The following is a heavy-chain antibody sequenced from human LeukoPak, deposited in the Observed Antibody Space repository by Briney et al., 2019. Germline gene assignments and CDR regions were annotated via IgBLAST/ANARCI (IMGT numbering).Heavy chain of an antibody. V-gene: IGHV3-21*01. CDR3: ARDLKHIVVVTAMTPPWYFDL. CDR2: ISSSSSYI. CDR1: GFTFSSYS. D-gene: IGHD2-21*02. Sequence: GGSLRLSCAASGFTFSSYSMNWVRQAPGKGLEWISSISSSSSYIYYADSVKGRFTISRDNAKNSLYLQMNSLRAEDTAVYYCARDLKHIVVVTAMTPPWYFDLWGRGTLVTVSS. J-gene: IGHJ2*01.